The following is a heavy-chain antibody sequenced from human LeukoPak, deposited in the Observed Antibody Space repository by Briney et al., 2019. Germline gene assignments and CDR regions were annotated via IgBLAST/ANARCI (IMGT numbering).Heavy chain of an antibody. CDR3: ATFNSAYSSGWCFDY. D-gene: IGHD6-19*01. J-gene: IGHJ4*02. V-gene: IGHV1-24*01. CDR2: FDPEDGET. CDR1: GYTFTGYY. Sequence: ASVKVSCKASGYTFTGYYMHWVRQAPGQGLEWMGGFDPEDGETIYAQKFQGRVTMTEDASTDTAYMELSSLRSEDTAVYYCATFNSAYSSGWCFDYWGQGTLVTVSS.